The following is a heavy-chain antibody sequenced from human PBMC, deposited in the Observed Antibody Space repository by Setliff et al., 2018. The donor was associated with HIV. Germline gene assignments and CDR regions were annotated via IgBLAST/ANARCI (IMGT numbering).Heavy chain of an antibody. CDR3: ARWRDNWNSGFDY. Sequence: PSETLSLTCTVSGGSISSGSYYRNWIRQPPGKGLEWIGEINHSGSTNYNPSLKSRVTISVDTSKKQFSLKLSSVTAADTAVYYCARWRDNWNSGFDYWGQGTLVTVSS. CDR2: INHSGST. D-gene: IGHD1-7*01. V-gene: IGHV4-39*07. J-gene: IGHJ4*02. CDR1: GGSISSGSYY.